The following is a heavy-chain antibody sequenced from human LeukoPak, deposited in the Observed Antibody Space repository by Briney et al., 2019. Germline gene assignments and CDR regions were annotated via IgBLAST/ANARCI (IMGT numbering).Heavy chain of an antibody. J-gene: IGHJ4*02. CDR3: AREGPDY. CDR1: GFTFSMSG. Sequence: TGGSLRLSCAVSGFTFSMSGVNWVRQAPGKGLEWVSYIPGDSGSLHYADSVRGRFTISRDNAKNSVYLQMNNLRADDTAVYYCAREGPDYWGQGTLVTVSS. CDR2: IPGDSGSL. V-gene: IGHV3-48*01.